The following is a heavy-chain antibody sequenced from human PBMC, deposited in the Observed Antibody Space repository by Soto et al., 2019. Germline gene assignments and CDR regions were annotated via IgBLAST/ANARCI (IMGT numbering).Heavy chain of an antibody. CDR1: GGTFNSYA. CDR3: ASIRRSGWTGLWFDP. Sequence: QVQLVQSGAEVKKPGSSVKVSCRASGGTFNSYAISWVRQAPGQGLEWMGGIIPIFGTANYAQKFQGRVTITADESTSTAYMELSSLRSEDTAVYYCASIRRSGWTGLWFDPWGQGTLVTVSS. J-gene: IGHJ5*02. CDR2: IIPIFGTA. V-gene: IGHV1-69*01. D-gene: IGHD6-19*01.